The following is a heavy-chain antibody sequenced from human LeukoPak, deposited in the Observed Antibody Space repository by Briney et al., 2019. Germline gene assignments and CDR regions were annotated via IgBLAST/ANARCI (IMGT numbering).Heavy chain of an antibody. J-gene: IGHJ3*02. CDR3: ARDVLLWFGELLGGAFDI. V-gene: IGHV3-21*01. CDR1: GFTFSTYG. D-gene: IGHD3-10*01. CDR2: ITGSSSYI. Sequence: GGSLRLSCAASGFTFSTYGMNWVRQAPGKGLEWVSSITGSSSYIYYADSMKGRFTISKDNAKNSLYLQMNSLRAEDTAMYYCARDVLLWFGELLGGAFDIWGQGTMVTVSS.